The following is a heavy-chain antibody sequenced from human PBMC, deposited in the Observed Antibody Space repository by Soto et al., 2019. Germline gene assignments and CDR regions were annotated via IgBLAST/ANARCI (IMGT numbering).Heavy chain of an antibody. J-gene: IGHJ4*02. CDR2: IKSKTDGGTT. D-gene: IGHD3-22*01. CDR3: TTDPGYYDSSGSVLY. CDR1: GFTFSNAW. V-gene: IGHV3-15*01. Sequence: EVQLVESGGGLVKPGGSLRLSCAASGFTFSNAWMSWVRQAPGKGLEWVGRIKSKTDGGTTDYAAPVKGRFTISRDDSKNTLYLQMNSLKTEDTAVYYCTTDPGYYDSSGSVLYWGQGTLVTVSS.